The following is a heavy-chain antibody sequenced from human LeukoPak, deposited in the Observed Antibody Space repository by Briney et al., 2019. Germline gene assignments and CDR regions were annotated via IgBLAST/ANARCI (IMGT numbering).Heavy chain of an antibody. CDR3: ARATVGYCSSTSCPEYFQH. CDR2: ISAYNGNT. CDR1: GYTFTSYG. D-gene: IGHD2-2*01. V-gene: IGHV1-18*04. Sequence: ASVKVSCKASGYTFTSYGISWVRQAPGQGLEWMGWISAYNGNTNYAQKLQGRVTMTTDTSTSTAYMELRSLRSDDTAVYCCARATVGYCSSTSCPEYFQHWGQGTLVTVSS. J-gene: IGHJ1*01.